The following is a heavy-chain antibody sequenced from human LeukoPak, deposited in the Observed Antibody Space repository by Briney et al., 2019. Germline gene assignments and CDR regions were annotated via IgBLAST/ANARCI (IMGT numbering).Heavy chain of an antibody. CDR1: GFTFSEYY. J-gene: IGHJ4*02. Sequence: GGSLRLSCAASGFTFSEYYMSWIRQAPGKGLEWVSHISSSGTIIYYADSVKGRFTISRDNAKNSLYLQMNSLRAEDTAVYYCARAMTSWGQGTLVTVSS. CDR2: ISSSGTII. CDR3: ARAMTS. D-gene: IGHD4-11*01. V-gene: IGHV3-11*04.